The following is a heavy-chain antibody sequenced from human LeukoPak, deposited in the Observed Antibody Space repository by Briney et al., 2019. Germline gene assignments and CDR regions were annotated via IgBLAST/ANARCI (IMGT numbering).Heavy chain of an antibody. J-gene: IGHJ4*02. D-gene: IGHD1-14*01. V-gene: IGHV3-23*01. CDR1: GFTFNTYA. CDR2: ICGSGGCT. Sequence: GGSLRLSCEASGFTFNTYAIYWVRQAPGKGLEWVSGICGSGGCTYYADSVKGRFTIFRDNSMNTLSLQMNSLRVEDTAVYYCAKEQDNLLLLSHFDSWGQGILVTVSA. CDR3: AKEQDNLLLLSHFDS.